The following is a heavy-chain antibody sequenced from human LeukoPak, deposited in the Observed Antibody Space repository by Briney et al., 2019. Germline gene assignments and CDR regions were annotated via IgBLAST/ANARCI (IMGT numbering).Heavy chain of an antibody. V-gene: IGHV4-59*01. CDR2: IYYSGST. CDR3: ARARTTFYFDY. Sequence: SETLSLTXTVSGGSISSYYWSWIRQPPGKGLEWIGYIYYSGSTNYNPSLKSRVTISVDTSKNQFSLKLSSVTAADTAVYYCARARTTFYFDYWGQGTLVTVSS. CDR1: GGSISSYY. D-gene: IGHD1-14*01. J-gene: IGHJ4*02.